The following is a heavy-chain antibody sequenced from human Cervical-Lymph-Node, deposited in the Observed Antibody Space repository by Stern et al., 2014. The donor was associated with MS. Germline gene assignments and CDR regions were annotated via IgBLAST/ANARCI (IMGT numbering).Heavy chain of an antibody. Sequence: QVQLQESGPGLVKPSETLSLTCTVSGGSTSSYYWSWIRQPPGKGLEWIGYISSSGGTKYNPSPKSRVTISLDPSKNQFSRNLSSVTAADTAVYYCARGYTTSSGRPDYWGQGTLVTVSS. CDR2: ISSSGGT. CDR3: ARGYTTSSGRPDY. D-gene: IGHD6-6*01. V-gene: IGHV4-59*08. J-gene: IGHJ4*02. CDR1: GGSTSSYY.